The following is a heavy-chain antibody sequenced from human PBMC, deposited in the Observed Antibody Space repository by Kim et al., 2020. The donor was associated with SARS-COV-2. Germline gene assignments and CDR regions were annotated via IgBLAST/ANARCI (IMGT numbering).Heavy chain of an antibody. CDR1: GFTFTNYA. V-gene: IGHV3-23*01. CDR2: ISDSGDTT. CDR3: AKGFYGSGSPDD. Sequence: GGSLRLSCATSGFTFTNYAMSWVRQAPGKGLEWVSCISDSGDTTYYADSVKGRFTISRDSSKNTLYLQMNSLRADDTAVYYCAKGFYGSGSPDDWGQGTLVTVSS. J-gene: IGHJ4*02. D-gene: IGHD3-10*01.